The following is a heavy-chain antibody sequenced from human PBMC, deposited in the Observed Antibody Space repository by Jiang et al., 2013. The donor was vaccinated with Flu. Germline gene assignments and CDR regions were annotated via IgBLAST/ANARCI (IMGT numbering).Heavy chain of an antibody. Sequence: SGAEVRKPGAPVKVSCRTSGYVFTDYYIHWVRQAPGRGLEWMGWINPSSGGTTYADKFQGRITMSRDASISTAYMELSRPRPDDTAVYYCARRDIRNGGSIDIFDIWGQGTMVTVSS. V-gene: IGHV1-2*02. D-gene: IGHD2-15*01. CDR2: INPSSGGT. CDR3: ARRDIRNGGSIDIFDI. J-gene: IGHJ3*02. CDR1: GYVFTDYY.